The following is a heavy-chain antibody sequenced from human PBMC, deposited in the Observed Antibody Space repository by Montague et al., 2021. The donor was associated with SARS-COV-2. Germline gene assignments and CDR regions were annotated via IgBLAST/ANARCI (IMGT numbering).Heavy chain of an antibody. J-gene: IGHJ4*02. CDR3: ARGVVAAPPVVDY. V-gene: IGHV4-34*01. Sequence: SETLSLTCAVYGGSFNDYQWSWIRQPPEKGLEWVGEINHSGSTNYNPSLKSRVTISVDTSKNQFSLKLSSVTAADTAVYYCARGVVAAPPVVDYWGRGTLVTVSS. D-gene: IGHD2-15*01. CDR1: GGSFNDYQ. CDR2: INHSGST.